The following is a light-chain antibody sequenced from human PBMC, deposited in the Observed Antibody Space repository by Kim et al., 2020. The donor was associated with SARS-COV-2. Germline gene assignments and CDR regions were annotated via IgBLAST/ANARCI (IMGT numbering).Light chain of an antibody. CDR2: QDS. CDR1: KLGDKY. Sequence: VSPVQTASIPCSGDKLGDKYACWYQQKPGQSPVLVIYQDSKRPSGIPERFSGSNSGNTATLTISGTQAMDEADYYCQAWDSSTAVVFGGGTQLTVL. J-gene: IGLJ2*01. V-gene: IGLV3-1*01. CDR3: QAWDSSTAVV.